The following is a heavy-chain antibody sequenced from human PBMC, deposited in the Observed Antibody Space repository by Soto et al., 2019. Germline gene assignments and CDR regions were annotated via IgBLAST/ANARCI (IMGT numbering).Heavy chain of an antibody. J-gene: IGHJ5*02. D-gene: IGHD5-12*01. CDR1: GYTFTSYG. CDR3: ARFKVEEEWLRFWWFDP. CDR2: ISAYNGNT. V-gene: IGHV1-18*01. Sequence: QVQLVQSGAEVKKPGASVKVSCKASGYTFTSYGISWVRQAPGQGLEWMGWISAYNGNTNYAQKLQGRVTMTTDTATSTAYMELRSLRSDDTAVYYCARFKVEEEWLRFWWFDPWGQGTLVTVSS.